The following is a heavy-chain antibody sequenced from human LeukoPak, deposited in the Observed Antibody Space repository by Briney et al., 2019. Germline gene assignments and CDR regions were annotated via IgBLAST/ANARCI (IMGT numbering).Heavy chain of an antibody. V-gene: IGHV3-23*01. D-gene: IGHD3-9*01. J-gene: IGHJ6*03. Sequence: GGSLRLSCAASGFIFSDYGMSWVRQAPGKGLEWVSAISGSGGSTYYADSVKGRFTISRDNSKNTLYLQMNSLRAEDTAVYYCAKGGPHFDLFYYYYYMDVWGKGTTVTISS. CDR2: ISGSGGST. CDR1: GFIFSDYG. CDR3: AKGGPHFDLFYYYYYMDV.